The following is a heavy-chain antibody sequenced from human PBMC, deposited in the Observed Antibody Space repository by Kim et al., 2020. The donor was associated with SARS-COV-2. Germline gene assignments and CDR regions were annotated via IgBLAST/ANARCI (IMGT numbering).Heavy chain of an antibody. J-gene: IGHJ3*02. D-gene: IGHD6-13*01. CDR2: ISSSSSYI. CDR3: ALLAGNDAFDI. Sequence: GGSLRLSCAASGFTFSSYSMNWVRQAPGKGLEWVSSISSSSSYIYYADSVKGRFTISRDNAKNSLYLQMNSLRAEDTAVYYCALLAGNDAFDIWGQGTMVTVSS. CDR1: GFTFSSYS. V-gene: IGHV3-21*01.